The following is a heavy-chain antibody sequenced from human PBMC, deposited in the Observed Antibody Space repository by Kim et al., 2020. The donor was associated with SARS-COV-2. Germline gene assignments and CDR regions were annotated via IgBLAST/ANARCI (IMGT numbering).Heavy chain of an antibody. D-gene: IGHD3-16*02. Sequence: GRFTISRDNAKNSLYLQMNSLRAEDTAVYYCARSRDYVWGSYRYADAFDIWGQGTMVTVSS. J-gene: IGHJ3*02. CDR3: ARSRDYVWGSYRYADAFDI. V-gene: IGHV3-11*04.